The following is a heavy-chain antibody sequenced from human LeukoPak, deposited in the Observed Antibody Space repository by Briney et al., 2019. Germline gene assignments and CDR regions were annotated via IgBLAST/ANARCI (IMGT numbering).Heavy chain of an antibody. J-gene: IGHJ5*02. Sequence: GGSLRLSCVASGFTFSSYWMHWVRQDPRKGLVWVSRINIDGSNTNYADSVKGRFTFSRDNAKNTLYLQMNSLRAEDTAVYYCVRGVFWFDPWGQGTLVTVSS. D-gene: IGHD3-3*01. CDR3: VRGVFWFDP. V-gene: IGHV3-74*01. CDR1: GFTFSSYW. CDR2: INIDGSNT.